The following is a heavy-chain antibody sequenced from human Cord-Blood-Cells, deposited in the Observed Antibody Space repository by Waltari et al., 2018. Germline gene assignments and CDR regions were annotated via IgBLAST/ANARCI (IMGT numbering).Heavy chain of an antibody. CDR2: IYWNDDK. J-gene: IGHJ6*03. D-gene: IGHD1-26*01. V-gene: IGHV2-5*01. CDR1: GFSLSTSGVG. Sequence: QITLKESGPTLVKPTQTLTLTCTFSGFSLSTSGVGVGWIRQPPGKALEWLALIYWNDDKRYSPSLKNRLTITKDNSKNQVVLTMTNMDPVDTATYYCAHAYSGSYYYYYDYMDVWGKGTTVTVSS. CDR3: AHAYSGSYYYYYDYMDV.